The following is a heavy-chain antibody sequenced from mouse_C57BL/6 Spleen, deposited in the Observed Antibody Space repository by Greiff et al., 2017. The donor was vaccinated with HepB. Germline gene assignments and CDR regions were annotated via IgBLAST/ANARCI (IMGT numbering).Heavy chain of an antibody. Sequence: VQLQQSGAELVRPGASVKLSCKASGYTFTDYYINWVKQRPGQGLEWIARIYPGSGNTYYNEKFKGKATLTAEKSSSTAYMQLSSLTSEDSAVYFCARDSSYVDYWGQGTTLTVSS. CDR1: GYTFTDYY. D-gene: IGHD1-1*01. V-gene: IGHV1-76*01. CDR3: ARDSSYVDY. J-gene: IGHJ2*01. CDR2: IYPGSGNT.